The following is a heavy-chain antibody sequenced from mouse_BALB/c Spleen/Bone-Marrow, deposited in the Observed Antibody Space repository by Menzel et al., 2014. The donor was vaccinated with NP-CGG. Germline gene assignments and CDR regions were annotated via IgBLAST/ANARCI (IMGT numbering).Heavy chain of an antibody. CDR1: GFTFSSYG. CDR3: ARDYYGSSYAMDY. Sequence: EVKLVESGGGLVQPGGSLKLSCAASGFTFSSYGMSWVRQTPDKRLELVATINSNGGSTYYPDSVKGRFTISRDNAKNALYRQRSSLKSEDTAMYYCARDYYGSSYAMDYWGQGTSVTVSS. J-gene: IGHJ4*01. D-gene: IGHD1-1*01. V-gene: IGHV5-6-3*01. CDR2: INSNGGST.